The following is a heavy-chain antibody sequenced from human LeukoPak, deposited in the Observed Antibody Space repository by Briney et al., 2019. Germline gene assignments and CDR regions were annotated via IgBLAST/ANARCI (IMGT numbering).Heavy chain of an antibody. CDR3: ARAYRYYYDSSGSKFDY. Sequence: SETLSLTCTVSGGSISSSSYYWGWIRHPPGKGLEWIGSIYYSGSTYYNPSLKSRVTISVDTSKNQFSLKLSSVTAADTAVYYCARAYRYYYDSSGSKFDYWGQGTLVTVSS. CDR1: GGSISSSSYY. V-gene: IGHV4-39*07. D-gene: IGHD3-22*01. CDR2: IYYSGST. J-gene: IGHJ4*02.